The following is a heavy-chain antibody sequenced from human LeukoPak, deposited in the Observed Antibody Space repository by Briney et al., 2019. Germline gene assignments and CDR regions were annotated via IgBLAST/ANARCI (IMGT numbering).Heavy chain of an antibody. D-gene: IGHD6-13*01. CDR2: IYYSGST. Sequence: SETLSLTCTVSGGSISSSSYYWGWIRQPPGKGLEWIGSIYYSGSTYYNPSLKSRVTISVDTSKNQFSLKLSSVTAADTAVYYCARSLSAQQLVGVWFDPWGQGTLVTVSS. CDR1: GGSISSSSYY. J-gene: IGHJ5*02. V-gene: IGHV4-39*01. CDR3: ARSLSAQQLVGVWFDP.